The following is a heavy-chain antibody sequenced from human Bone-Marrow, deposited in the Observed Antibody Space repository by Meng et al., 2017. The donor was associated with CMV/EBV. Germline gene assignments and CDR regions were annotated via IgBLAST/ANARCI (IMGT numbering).Heavy chain of an antibody. CDR3: ARDITGDHY. J-gene: IGHJ4*02. V-gene: IGHV4-39*07. CDR1: GGSISSYY. Sequence: GSLRLSCTVSGGSISSYYWGWIRQPPGKGLEWIASIHYSGTTYYNPSLKSRVTISVDTSKNQFSLKVTSVTAADTAVYYCARDITGDHYWGQGTLVTVSS. CDR2: IHYSGTT. D-gene: IGHD7-27*01.